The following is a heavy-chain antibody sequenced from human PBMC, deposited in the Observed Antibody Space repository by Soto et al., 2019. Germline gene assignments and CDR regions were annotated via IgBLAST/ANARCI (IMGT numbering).Heavy chain of an antibody. J-gene: IGHJ4*02. CDR1: GFTFSSYG. CDR3: AKDLDRIGFTMVR. D-gene: IGHD3-10*01. CDR2: ISYDGSNK. V-gene: IGHV3-30*18. Sequence: QVQLVESGGGVVQPGRSLRLSCAASGFTFSSYGMHWVRQAPGKGLEWVAVISYDGSNKYYADSVKGRFTISRDNSKNTLYLQMNSLRAGDTAVYYCAKDLDRIGFTMVRWGQGTLVTVSS.